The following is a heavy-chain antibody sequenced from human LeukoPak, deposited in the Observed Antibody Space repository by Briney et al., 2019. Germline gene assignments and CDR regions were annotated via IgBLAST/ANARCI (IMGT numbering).Heavy chain of an antibody. CDR2: ISSSSYI. D-gene: IGHD4-17*01. J-gene: IGHJ6*03. Sequence: GGSLRLSCAASGFTFSSYSMNWVRQAPGKGLEWVSSISSSSYIYYADSVKGRFTISRDNAKNSLYLQMNSLRAEDTAVYYCARRGGPVTSYYYYMDVRGKGTTVTVSS. CDR3: ARRGGPVTSYYYYMDV. CDR1: GFTFSSYS. V-gene: IGHV3-21*01.